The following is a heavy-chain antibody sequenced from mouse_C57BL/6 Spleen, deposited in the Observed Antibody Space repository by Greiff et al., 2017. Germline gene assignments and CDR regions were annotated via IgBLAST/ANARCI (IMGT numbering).Heavy chain of an antibody. CDR3: ARGETGNYFDY. J-gene: IGHJ2*01. Sequence: EVQGVESGGGLVKPGGSLKLSCAASGFTFSSYAMSWVRQTPEKRLEWVATISDGGSYTYYPDNVKGRFTISRDNAKNNLYLQMSHLKSEDTAMYYCARGETGNYFDYWGQGTTLTVSS. D-gene: IGHD4-1*01. CDR2: ISDGGSYT. CDR1: GFTFSSYA. V-gene: IGHV5-4*01.